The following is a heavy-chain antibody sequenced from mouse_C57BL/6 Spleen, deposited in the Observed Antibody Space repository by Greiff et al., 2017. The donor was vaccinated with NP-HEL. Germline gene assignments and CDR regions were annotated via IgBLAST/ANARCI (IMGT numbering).Heavy chain of an antibody. V-gene: IGHV1-5*01. Sequence: VQLQQSGTVLARPGASVKMSCKTSGYTFTSYWMHWVKQRPGQGLEWIGAIYPGNSDTSYNQKFKGKAKLTSVTSDSTAYMELSSLTNEDSAVYYCTRSGSNQNYFDYWGQGTTLTVSS. CDR3: TRSGSNQNYFDY. J-gene: IGHJ2*01. D-gene: IGHD1-1*01. CDR1: GYTFTSYW. CDR2: IYPGNSDT.